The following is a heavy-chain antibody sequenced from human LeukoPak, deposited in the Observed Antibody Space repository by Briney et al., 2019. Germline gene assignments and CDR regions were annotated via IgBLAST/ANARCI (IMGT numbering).Heavy chain of an antibody. V-gene: IGHV3-43*01. CDR1: RFSFSSYA. CDR3: AKDRRSSWFNDH. Sequence: GGSLRVYCEASRFSFSSYAMHWVRQAPGKGLEWVSLICWDGRSTYYADSVKGRFTMSRENSKNSLYPQMNSLRTENTALDYFAKDRRSSWFNDHWGQGTLVTVSS. D-gene: IGHD6-13*01. CDR2: ICWDGRST. J-gene: IGHJ4*02.